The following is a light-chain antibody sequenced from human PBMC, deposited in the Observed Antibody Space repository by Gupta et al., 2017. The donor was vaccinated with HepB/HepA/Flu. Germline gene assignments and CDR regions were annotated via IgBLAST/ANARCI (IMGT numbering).Light chain of an antibody. CDR3: NSYTTSSTYV. J-gene: IGLJ1*01. CDR2: EVN. V-gene: IGLV2-18*02. CDR1: SSDVGSYNR. Sequence: QSALTQPPSVSGSPGQSVTISCTGSSSDVGSYNRVSWYQQPPGTAPKLMIYEVNNRPSGVPDRFSGSKSGNTASLTISGLQAEDEADYFCNSYTTSSTYVFGTGTKVNVL.